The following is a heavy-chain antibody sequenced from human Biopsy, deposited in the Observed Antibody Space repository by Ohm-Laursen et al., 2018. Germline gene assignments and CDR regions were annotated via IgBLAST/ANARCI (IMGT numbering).Heavy chain of an antibody. CDR1: GFTFGHYA. CDR2: IAYDGSNK. CDR3: AKDGGQWLGGAFDI. D-gene: IGHD6-19*01. Sequence: RSLRLSCAASGFTFGHYAMHWVRQPPGKGLEWLAVIAYDGSNKYYAESVKGRFTISRDRSRDTVHLQMNSLRYEDTALYYCAKDGGQWLGGAFDIWGHGTMVSVSS. V-gene: IGHV3-30*18. J-gene: IGHJ3*02.